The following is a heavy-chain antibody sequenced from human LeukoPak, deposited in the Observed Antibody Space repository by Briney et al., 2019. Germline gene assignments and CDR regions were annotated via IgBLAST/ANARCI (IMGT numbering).Heavy chain of an antibody. Sequence: GGSLRLSCAASGFTFSSYEMHWVRQAPGKGLEWVSYINSRSTMIFYADSVKGRFTISRDNSKNSLFLQMNSLRAEDTAVYYCARRPTVQEDLDYWGQGTLVTVSS. CDR1: GFTFSSYE. CDR3: ARRPTVQEDLDY. J-gene: IGHJ4*02. CDR2: INSRSTMI. V-gene: IGHV3-48*03. D-gene: IGHD6-6*01.